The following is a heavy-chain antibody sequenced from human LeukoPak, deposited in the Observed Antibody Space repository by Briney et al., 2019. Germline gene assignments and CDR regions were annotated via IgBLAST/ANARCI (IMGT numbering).Heavy chain of an antibody. CDR1: GGSISSYY. J-gene: IGHJ4*02. V-gene: IGHV4-59*08. CDR2: IYYSGST. CDR3: ARLSPNMVRGVILSYYFDY. D-gene: IGHD3-10*01. Sequence: SETLSLTCTVSGGSISSYYWSWIRHPPGKGLEGIGYIYYSGSTNYNPSLKGRVTISVDTSKNQFHLKLSSVPAADTAVYYCARLSPNMVRGVILSYYFDYWGQGTLVTVSS.